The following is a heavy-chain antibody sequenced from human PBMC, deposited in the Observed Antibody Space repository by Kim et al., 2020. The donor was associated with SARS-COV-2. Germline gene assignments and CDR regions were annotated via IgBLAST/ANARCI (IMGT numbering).Heavy chain of an antibody. J-gene: IGHJ6*02. CDR3: ARASSGFGTDMDV. D-gene: IGHD3-10*01. Sequence: AQKFQGRVTITADESTSTAYMELSSLRSEDTAVYYCARASSGFGTDMDVWGQGTTVTVSS. V-gene: IGHV1-69*01.